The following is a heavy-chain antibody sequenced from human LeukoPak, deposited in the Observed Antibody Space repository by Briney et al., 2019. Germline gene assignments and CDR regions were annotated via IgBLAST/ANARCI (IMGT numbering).Heavy chain of an antibody. D-gene: IGHD3-3*01. CDR2: ISSSSSYI. CDR3: ARGALRFLEWFEGLIDY. Sequence: NPGGSLRLSCAASGFTFSSYSMNWVRQAPGKGLEWVSSISSSSSYIYYADSVKGRFTISRDNAKNSLYLQMNSLRAEDTAVYYCARGALRFLEWFEGLIDYWGQGTLVTVSS. CDR1: GFTFSSYS. J-gene: IGHJ4*02. V-gene: IGHV3-21*01.